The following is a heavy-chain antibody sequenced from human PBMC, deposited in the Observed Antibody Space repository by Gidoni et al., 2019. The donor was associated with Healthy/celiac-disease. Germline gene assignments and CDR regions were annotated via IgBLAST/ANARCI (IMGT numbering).Heavy chain of an antibody. D-gene: IGHD3-16*02. CDR3: ARMRYDYVWGSYRPSDFDY. CDR1: GFSLCNARMG. Sequence: QVTLKESGPVLVKPTATLTLTCTVSGFSLCNARMGGSWIRQPPGKALEWLAHIVSNDEKSYRTSLKSRLTISKDTSKSQVVLTMTNMDPVDTATYYCARMRYDYVWGSYRPSDFDYWGQGTLVTVSS. CDR2: IVSNDEK. J-gene: IGHJ4*02. V-gene: IGHV2-26*01.